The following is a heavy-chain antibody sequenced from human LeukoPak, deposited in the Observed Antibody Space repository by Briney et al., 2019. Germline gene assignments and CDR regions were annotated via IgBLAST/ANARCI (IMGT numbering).Heavy chain of an antibody. J-gene: IGHJ6*02. CDR3: ARAPPVLLWFGELYGMERYYYYYGMDV. D-gene: IGHD3-10*01. CDR1: GVSISSYY. CDR2: IYYSGSN. Sequence: RTSETLSLTCTVSGVSISSYYWSWIRQPPGKGLEWVGYIYYSGSNNYNASLKSRGTISVDTSKNQFSLKLSSVTAADTAVYYCARAPPVLLWFGELYGMERYYYYYGMDVWGQGTTVTVSS. V-gene: IGHV4-59*01.